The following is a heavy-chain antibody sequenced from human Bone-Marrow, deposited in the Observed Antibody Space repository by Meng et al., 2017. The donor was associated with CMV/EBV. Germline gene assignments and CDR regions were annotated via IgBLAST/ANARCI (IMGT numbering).Heavy chain of an antibody. V-gene: IGHV3-48*03. CDR3: AREGYSSSWYSGWFDP. Sequence: GESLKISCAASGFTFSSYEMNWVRQAPGEGLEWVSYISSSGSTIYYADSVKGRFTISRDNAKNSLYLQMNSLRAEDTAVYYCAREGYSSSWYSGWFDPWGQGTLVTVSS. CDR2: ISSSGSTI. CDR1: GFTFSSYE. D-gene: IGHD6-13*01. J-gene: IGHJ5*02.